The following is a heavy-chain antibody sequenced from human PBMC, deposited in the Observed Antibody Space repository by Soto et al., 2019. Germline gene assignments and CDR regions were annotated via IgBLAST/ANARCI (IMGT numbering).Heavy chain of an antibody. D-gene: IGHD2-15*01. CDR1: GFTFSNYY. CDR2: ISSSSYT. Sequence: GGSLRLSCAASGFTFSNYYMSWIRQAPGRGLEWVSYISSSSYTNYADSVEGRFTISRDSAKNSVYLQMNSLRAEDTAVYFFARERGSSVMDVWGLATPGTVS. J-gene: IGHJ6*02. V-gene: IGHV3-11*06. CDR3: ARERGSSVMDV.